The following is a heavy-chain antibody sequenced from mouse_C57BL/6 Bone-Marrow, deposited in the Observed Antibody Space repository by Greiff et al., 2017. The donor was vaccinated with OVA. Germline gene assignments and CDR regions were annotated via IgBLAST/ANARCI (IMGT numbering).Heavy chain of an antibody. CDR2: IYPGGGYT. CDR3: ARQGLTGTWFAY. J-gene: IGHJ3*01. CDR1: GYTFTNYW. Sequence: VQLQQSGAELVRPGTSVKMSCKASGYTFTNYWIGWAKQRPGHGLEWIGDIYPGGGYTNYNQKFKGKATLTADKSSSTAYMQFSSLTSEDSAIYYCARQGLTGTWFAYWGQGTLVTVSA. V-gene: IGHV1-63*01. D-gene: IGHD4-1*01.